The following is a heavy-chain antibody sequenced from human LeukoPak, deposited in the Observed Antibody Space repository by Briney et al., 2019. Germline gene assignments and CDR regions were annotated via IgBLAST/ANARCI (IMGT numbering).Heavy chain of an antibody. D-gene: IGHD3-22*01. J-gene: IGHJ4*02. V-gene: IGHV1-8*01. CDR3: ARDYYDSSVRLGFDY. CDR2: MNPNSGNT. Sequence: ASVKVSCKASAYTFTSYYIHWVRQATGQGLEWMGWMNPNSGNTGYAQKFQGRVTMTRNTSISTAYMELSSLRSEDTAVYYCARDYYDSSVRLGFDYWGQGTLVTVSS. CDR1: AYTFTSYY.